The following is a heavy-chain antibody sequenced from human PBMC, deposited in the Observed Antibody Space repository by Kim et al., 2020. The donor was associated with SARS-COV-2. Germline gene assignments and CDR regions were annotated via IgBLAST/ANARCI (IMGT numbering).Heavy chain of an antibody. CDR1: GFTFSSYA. J-gene: IGHJ4*02. V-gene: IGHV3-23*01. CDR2: ISDSGERT. CDR3: AKDLPNSGWSTFNY. Sequence: GGSLRLSCAPSGFTFSSYAMSWVRQAPGKGLEWISAISDSGERTYSADSVRGRFTISRDISQNTLYLQMSSLRPEDTAVFYCAKDLPNSGWSTFNYWGQG. D-gene: IGHD3-3*01.